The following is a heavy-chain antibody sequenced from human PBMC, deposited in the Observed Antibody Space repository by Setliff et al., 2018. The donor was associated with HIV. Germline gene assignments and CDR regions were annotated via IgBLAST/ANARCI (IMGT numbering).Heavy chain of an antibody. Sequence: GSLRLSCAASGFSFTDVWMNWVRQAPGKGLEWVGRINNDGRKTTYADSVKGRFTVSRDNAKNTLYLQMNSLRAEDTAVYYCARVASGYDYGWLDPWGQGTLVTVSS. D-gene: IGHD5-12*01. CDR1: GFSFTDVW. CDR3: ARVASGYDYGWLDP. CDR2: INNDGRKT. J-gene: IGHJ5*02. V-gene: IGHV3-74*03.